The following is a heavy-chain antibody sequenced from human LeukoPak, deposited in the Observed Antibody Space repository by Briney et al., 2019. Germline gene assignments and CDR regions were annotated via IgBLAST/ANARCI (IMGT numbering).Heavy chain of an antibody. CDR3: AKRPYEPYYFDF. D-gene: IGHD3-16*01. Sequence: GGSLRLSCAASGFTFSSYAVTWVRQSPGKGLEWVSTISAGGGTNYADSVKGRFTISRGNSKNTLYLQMNSPRVDDTAVYYCAKRPYEPYYFDFWGQGTLVTVSS. CDR2: ISAGGGT. J-gene: IGHJ4*02. V-gene: IGHV3-23*01. CDR1: GFTFSSYA.